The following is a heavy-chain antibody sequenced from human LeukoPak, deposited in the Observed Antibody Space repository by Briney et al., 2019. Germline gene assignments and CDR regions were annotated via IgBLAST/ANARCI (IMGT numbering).Heavy chain of an antibody. CDR1: GYTFTGYY. CDR3: ASGTVTTHYYYYGMDV. D-gene: IGHD4-17*01. Sequence: ASVKVSCKASGYTFTGYYMHWVRQAPGKGLEWMGWINPNSGGTNYAQKFQGRVTMTRDTSISTAYMELSRLRSDDTAVYYCASGTVTTHYYYYGMDVWGQGTTVTVSS. CDR2: INPNSGGT. J-gene: IGHJ6*02. V-gene: IGHV1-2*02.